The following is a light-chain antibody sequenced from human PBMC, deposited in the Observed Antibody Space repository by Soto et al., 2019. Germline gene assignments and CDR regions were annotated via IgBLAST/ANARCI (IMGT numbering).Light chain of an antibody. CDR2: GAS. J-gene: IGKJ2*01. V-gene: IGKV3-20*01. CDR1: QSVISSY. CDR3: QQYATSPPKYT. Sequence: EIVLTQSPGTLSLSPGERATLSCRASQSVISSYLAWYQQKPGQAPRLLIYGASSRATGIPDRFSGSGSGTDFTLTISRLEPEDFAVYFCQQYATSPPKYTFGQGTKLEIK.